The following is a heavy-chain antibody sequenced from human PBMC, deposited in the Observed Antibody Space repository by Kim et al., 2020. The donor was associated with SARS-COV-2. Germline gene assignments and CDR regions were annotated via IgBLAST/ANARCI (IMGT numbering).Heavy chain of an antibody. CDR1: GFTFSRYW. CDR2: INEDGSRN. D-gene: IGHD5-18*01. V-gene: IGHV3-7*03. J-gene: IGHJ4*02. Sequence: GGSLRLSCVASGFTFSRYWITWVRQPPGKGLEWVANINEDGSRNYYADSVMGRFTMSRDNAMNSLYLHMNALRAEDTAVYYCVAGYTSGIWGQGTLVTVS. CDR3: VAGYTSGI.